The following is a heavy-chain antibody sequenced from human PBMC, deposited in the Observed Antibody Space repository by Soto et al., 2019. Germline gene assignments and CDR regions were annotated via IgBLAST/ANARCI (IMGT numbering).Heavy chain of an antibody. J-gene: IGHJ6*02. CDR1: GYTFTSYG. CDR3: ARGIYRNYGMDV. CDR2: ISAYNGNT. Sequence: ASVKVSCKASGYTFTSYGISWVRQSPGQGLEWMGWISAYNGNTNYAQKLQGRVTMTTDTSISTAYMELRRLRSDDTAVYYCARGIYRNYGMDVWGQGTTVTVSS. V-gene: IGHV1-18*01.